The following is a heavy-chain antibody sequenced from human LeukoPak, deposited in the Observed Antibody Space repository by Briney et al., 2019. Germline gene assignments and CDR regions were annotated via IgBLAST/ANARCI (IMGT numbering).Heavy chain of an antibody. V-gene: IGHV4-59*01. CDR2: IYYSGST. D-gene: IGHD6-13*01. CDR1: GGSITSYY. CDR3: ARDGEKAAAFDY. Sequence: SETLSLTCTVSGGSITSYYWSWIRQPPGKGLEWIGYIYYSGSTNYNPSLKSRVTISVDTSKNQFSLKLSSVTAADTAVYYCARDGEKAAAFDYWGQGTLVTVSS. J-gene: IGHJ4*02.